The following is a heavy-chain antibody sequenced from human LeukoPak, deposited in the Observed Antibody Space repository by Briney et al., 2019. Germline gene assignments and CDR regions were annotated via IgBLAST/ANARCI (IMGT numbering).Heavy chain of an antibody. CDR2: ISGYNDNR. J-gene: IGHJ4*02. Sequence: GASVKVSCKASGYTFTSYGISWVRQAPGQGLEWMGWISGYNDNRNYAQKFQGRVTMTTDTSTSTAYMELRSLRSDDTAVYYCANSRGAVAVSPLDYWGQGNLVTVSS. V-gene: IGHV1-18*01. CDR1: GYTFTSYG. D-gene: IGHD6-19*01. CDR3: ANSRGAVAVSPLDY.